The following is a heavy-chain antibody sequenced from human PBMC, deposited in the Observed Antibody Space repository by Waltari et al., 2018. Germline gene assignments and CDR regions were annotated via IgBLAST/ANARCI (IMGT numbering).Heavy chain of an antibody. Sequence: QVQLQESGPGLVKPSETLSLTCTVSGGSISSHYWSWIRQPPGKGLEWIGYIYYSGSTNYNPSLNSRVTISVDTSKNQFSLKLSSVTAADTAVYYCARHIAGRSGWFSGFDYWGQGTLVTVSS. D-gene: IGHD6-19*01. V-gene: IGHV4-59*11. CDR1: GGSISSHY. CDR2: IYYSGST. CDR3: ARHIAGRSGWFSGFDY. J-gene: IGHJ4*02.